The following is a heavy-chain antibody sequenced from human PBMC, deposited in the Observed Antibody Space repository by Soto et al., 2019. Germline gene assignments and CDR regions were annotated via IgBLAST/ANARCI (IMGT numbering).Heavy chain of an antibody. Sequence: ASVKVSCKASGYTFTSYGISWVRLAPGQGLEWMGWISAYNGNTNYAQKLQGRVTMTTDTSTSTAYMELRSLRSDDTAVYYCARVVLTGYYRGDAFDIWGQGTMVTVSS. CDR1: GYTFTSYG. CDR3: ARVVLTGYYRGDAFDI. CDR2: ISAYNGNT. D-gene: IGHD3-9*01. V-gene: IGHV1-18*01. J-gene: IGHJ3*02.